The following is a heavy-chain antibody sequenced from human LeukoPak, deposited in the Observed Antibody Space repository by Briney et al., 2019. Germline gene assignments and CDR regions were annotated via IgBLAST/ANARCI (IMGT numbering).Heavy chain of an antibody. V-gene: IGHV1-69*06. CDR2: IIPLSGRT. J-gene: IGHJ4*02. CDR1: GDTFSSYA. D-gene: IGHD4-11*01. Sequence: GASVKVSCKASGDTFSSYAISWVRQAPGQGLEWMGGIIPLSGRTNYAQKFQGRITMTADKSTSTAYMELSSLRSDDTAVYYCARDDNYGIFVNVDYWGQGTLVTVSS. CDR3: ARDDNYGIFVNVDY.